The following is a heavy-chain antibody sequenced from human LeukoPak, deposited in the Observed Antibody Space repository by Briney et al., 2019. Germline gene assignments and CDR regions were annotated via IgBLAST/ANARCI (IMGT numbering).Heavy chain of an antibody. CDR2: INPSGGSI. CDR1: GHIFTSYY. D-gene: IGHD3-22*01. J-gene: IGHJ3*02. Sequence: ASVKVSCKASGHIFTSYYMYWVRQAPGQGLEWMRIINPSGGSIRYAQKFQGRVTMTRDTSTSTVYMELSSLRSEDTAVYYCARGRNYYDTSGYYYEGDAFDIWGQGTMVTVSS. CDR3: ARGRNYYDTSGYYYEGDAFDI. V-gene: IGHV1-46*01.